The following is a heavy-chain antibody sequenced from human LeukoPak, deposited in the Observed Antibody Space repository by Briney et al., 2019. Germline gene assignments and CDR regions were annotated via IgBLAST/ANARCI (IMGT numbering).Heavy chain of an antibody. Sequence: GGSLRLSCAASGFTFSSYSMNWVRQAPGKGLEWVSTVSGSGHSTFYADSVKGRFTISRDNSKNTLYLQMNSLNAEDTAVYYCAKDEVVPGYYYTDVWGRGTTVTISS. D-gene: IGHD2-2*01. CDR3: AKDEVVPGYYYTDV. CDR2: VSGSGHST. V-gene: IGHV3-23*01. CDR1: GFTFSSYS. J-gene: IGHJ6*03.